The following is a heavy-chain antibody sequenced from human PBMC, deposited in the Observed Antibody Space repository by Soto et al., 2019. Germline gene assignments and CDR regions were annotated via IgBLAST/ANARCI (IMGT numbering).Heavy chain of an antibody. V-gene: IGHV3-30*18. J-gene: IGHJ5*02. CDR1: GFMFSGYG. CDR3: AKLVGGVKAIGAHGDWLDP. Sequence: QVQLVESGGGVVQPGDSLRLSCAASGFMFSGYGMHWIRQAPGKGLEWVAVISHDGSEKYYGDSVKGRCTVSRDNSNNTLFLQIDSLRAEYTAVYYCAKLVGGVKAIGAHGDWLDPWGQGTLVTLSS. CDR2: ISHDGSEK. D-gene: IGHD3-3*01.